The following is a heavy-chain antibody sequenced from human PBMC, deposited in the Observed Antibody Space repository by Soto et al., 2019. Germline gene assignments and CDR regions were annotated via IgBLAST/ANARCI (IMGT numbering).Heavy chain of an antibody. CDR3: ARREYYYGGGYYYYYYGMDV. CDR1: GGSISSGSYY. V-gene: IGHV4-39*01. J-gene: IGHJ6*02. Sequence: SDTLSLTCTVSGGSISSGSYYWGWIRQPPGKGLVWIGSIYYSGSTYYNPSLKRRVTISVDTSKNQFSLKLSSVTAADTAVYYCARREYYYGGGYYYYYYGMDVWGQGTTVT. CDR2: IYYSGST. D-gene: IGHD3-10*01.